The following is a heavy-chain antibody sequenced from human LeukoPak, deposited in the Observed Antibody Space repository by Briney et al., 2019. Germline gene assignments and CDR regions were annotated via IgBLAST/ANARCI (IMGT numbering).Heavy chain of an antibody. J-gene: IGHJ4*02. D-gene: IGHD2-21*02. V-gene: IGHV3-48*01. CDR1: GFTFSSYS. CDR3: AKERATTASFDY. Sequence: GGSLRLSCAASGFTFSSYSMNWVRQAPGKGLEWVSYISSSSSTIYYADSVKGRFTISRDNSKNTLYLQMNSLRAEDTAVYFCAKERATTASFDYWGQGTLVTVSS. CDR2: ISSSSSTI.